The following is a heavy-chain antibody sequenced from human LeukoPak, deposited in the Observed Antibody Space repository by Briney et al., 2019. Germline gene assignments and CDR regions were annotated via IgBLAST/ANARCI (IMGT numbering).Heavy chain of an antibody. D-gene: IGHD2-2*01. CDR2: INPNSGVT. Sequence: GASVKVSCKASGYTFTSHDVNWVRQATGQAPEWMGWINPNSGVTGFAQKFQGRVSLTTDTSTNTAYMELSSLTSDDTAVYYCTRHTSPTFDYWGQGTLVTVSS. J-gene: IGHJ4*02. CDR3: TRHTSPTFDY. CDR1: GYTFTSHD. V-gene: IGHV1-8*01.